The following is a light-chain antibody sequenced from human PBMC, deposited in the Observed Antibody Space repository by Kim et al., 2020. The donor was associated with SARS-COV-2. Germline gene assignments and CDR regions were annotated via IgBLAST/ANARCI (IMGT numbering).Light chain of an antibody. CDR3: QQYYNVTPYT. J-gene: IGKJ2*01. Sequence: DIVMTQSPDSLAVSLGERATINCKSSQSVLYSSNNRNYLAWYQQKPGQPPKLLIYWASTRESGVPDRFSGSGSGTDFTLTISSLQAEDVAVYYCQQYYNVTPYTFGQGTKLEI. V-gene: IGKV4-1*01. CDR1: QSVLYSSNNRNY. CDR2: WAS.